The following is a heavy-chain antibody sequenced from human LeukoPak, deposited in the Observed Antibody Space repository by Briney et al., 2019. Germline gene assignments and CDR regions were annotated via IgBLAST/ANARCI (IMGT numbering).Heavy chain of an antibody. CDR2: ISGSGGST. CDR1: GFTFSNYV. Sequence: PGGSLRLSCAASGFTFSNYVMTWVRQAAGKGLEWVSAISGSGGSTYYADSVKGRFAISRDNSKNTLYLQMNSLRAEDTAVYYCARATNGRFDIWGQGTMVTVSS. J-gene: IGHJ3*02. D-gene: IGHD2-8*01. V-gene: IGHV3-23*01. CDR3: ARATNGRFDI.